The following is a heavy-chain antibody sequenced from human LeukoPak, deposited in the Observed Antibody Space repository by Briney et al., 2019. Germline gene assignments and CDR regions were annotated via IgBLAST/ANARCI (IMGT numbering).Heavy chain of an antibody. CDR1: GFTFSSYG. V-gene: IGHV3-23*01. J-gene: IGHJ4*02. CDR3: ARASNLPGSHSVDY. Sequence: GGSLRLSCAASGFTFSSYGMSWVRQAPGKGLEWVSAISGSGGSTYYADSVKGRFTISRDNSKNTLYLQMNSLRAEDTAVYYCARASNLPGSHSVDYWGQGTLVTVSS. D-gene: IGHD2-15*01. CDR2: ISGSGGST.